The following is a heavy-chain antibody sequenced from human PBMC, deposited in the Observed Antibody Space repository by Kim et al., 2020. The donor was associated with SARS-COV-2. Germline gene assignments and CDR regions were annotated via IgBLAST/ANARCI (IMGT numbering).Heavy chain of an antibody. D-gene: IGHD3-22*01. V-gene: IGHV3-11*05. CDR3: AREDSSGYSGFDY. CDR2: ISSSSSYT. J-gene: IGHJ4*02. Sequence: GGSLRLSCAASGFTFSDYYMSWIRQAPGKGLEWVSYISSSSSYTNYADSVKGRITISRDNAKNSLYLQMNSLRAEDTAVYYCAREDSSGYSGFDYWGQGTLVTVSS. CDR1: GFTFSDYY.